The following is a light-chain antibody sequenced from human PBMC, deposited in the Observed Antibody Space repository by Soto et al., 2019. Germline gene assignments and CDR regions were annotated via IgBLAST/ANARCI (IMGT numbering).Light chain of an antibody. V-gene: IGKV3-15*01. CDR1: QSISIN. CDR2: GAS. J-gene: IGKJ2*01. Sequence: EIVMTQSPVTLSVSPGERATLSCRASQSISINLAWYQQKPGQAPRLLIYGASTRATGLPARFSGSGSGTEFTLTISSLQSEDFAVYYCQQYYDWPLSFGQGTKLEIK. CDR3: QQYYDWPLS.